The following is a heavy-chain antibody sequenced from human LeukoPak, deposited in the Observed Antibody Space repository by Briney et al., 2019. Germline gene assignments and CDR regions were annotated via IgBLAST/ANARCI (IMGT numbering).Heavy chain of an antibody. D-gene: IGHD3-9*01. V-gene: IGHV1-18*01. J-gene: IGHJ3*02. Sequence: ASVKVSCKASGYTFTSYGISWVRQAPGQGLEWMGWISAYNGNTNYAQKLQGRVTMTTDTSTSTAYMELRSLRSDDTAVYYCARDSNILTGYYVPDAFDIWGQGTMVTVSS. CDR2: ISAYNGNT. CDR1: GYTFTSYG. CDR3: ARDSNILTGYYVPDAFDI.